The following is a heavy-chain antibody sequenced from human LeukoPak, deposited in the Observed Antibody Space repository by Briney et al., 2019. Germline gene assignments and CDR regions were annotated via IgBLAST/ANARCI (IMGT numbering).Heavy chain of an antibody. Sequence: GGSLRLSCAASGFTFDDYAMHWVRQAPGKGLEWVSLISWDGGSTYYADSVKGRFTISRDNSKNSLYLQMNSLRAEDTALYYCAKDGRSGTTSYYYYYMDVWGKGTTVTVSS. CDR2: ISWDGGST. D-gene: IGHD1-1*01. J-gene: IGHJ6*03. V-gene: IGHV3-43D*03. CDR1: GFTFDDYA. CDR3: AKDGRSGTTSYYYYYMDV.